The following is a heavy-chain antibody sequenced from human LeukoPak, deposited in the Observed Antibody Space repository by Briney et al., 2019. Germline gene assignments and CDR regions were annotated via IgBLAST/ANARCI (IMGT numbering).Heavy chain of an antibody. CDR1: GFTFSSYW. V-gene: IGHV3-7*01. CDR2: IKQDGSEK. Sequence: GGSLRLSCATSGFTFSSYWMNWVRQAPGKGLEWVANIKQDGSEKYYVDSVKGRFTISRDNAKNSLYLQMNSLRADDTAVYYCARGGGYAWDYWGQGTLVTVSS. D-gene: IGHD5-12*01. CDR3: ARGGGYAWDY. J-gene: IGHJ4*02.